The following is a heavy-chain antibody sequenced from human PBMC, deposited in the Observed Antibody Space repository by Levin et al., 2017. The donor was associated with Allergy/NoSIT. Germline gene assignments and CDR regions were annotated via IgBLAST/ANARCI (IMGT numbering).Heavy chain of an antibody. CDR3: ARPFPPRWVPAAATMVRGVTAFDI. Sequence: PSETLSLTCAVYGGSFSGYYWSWIRQPPGKGLEWIGEINHSGSTNYNPSLKSRVTISVDTSKNQFSLKLSSVTAADTAVYYCARPFPPRWVPAAATMVRGVTAFDIWGQGTMVTVSS. V-gene: IGHV4-34*01. J-gene: IGHJ3*02. D-gene: IGHD3-10*01. CDR2: INHSGST. CDR1: GGSFSGYY.